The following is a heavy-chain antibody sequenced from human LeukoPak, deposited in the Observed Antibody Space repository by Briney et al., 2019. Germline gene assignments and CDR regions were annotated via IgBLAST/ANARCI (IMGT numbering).Heavy chain of an antibody. J-gene: IGHJ4*02. D-gene: IGHD6-13*01. V-gene: IGHV1-46*01. CDR1: GYTFTGYY. CDR2: LNPSGGT. CDR3: AREGVAGTGLDF. Sequence: ASVKVSCKASGYTFTGYYMHRVRQAPGQGLEWVGILNPSGGTSYAQNLQGRITMTRDTSTSTLYMELSSLRSEDTAVYYCAREGVAGTGLDFWGQGTLVTVSS.